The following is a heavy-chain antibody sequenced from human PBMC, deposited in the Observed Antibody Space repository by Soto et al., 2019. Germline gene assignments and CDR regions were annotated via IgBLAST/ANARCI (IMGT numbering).Heavy chain of an antibody. J-gene: IGHJ6*02. CDR3: ARITGRYYDSSGYYLVYGMDV. CDR2: IYPGDSDT. V-gene: IGHV5-51*01. Sequence: GESLKISCKGSGYSFTSYWISWVRQMPGKGLEWMGIIYPGDSDTRYSPSFQGQVTISADKSISTAYLQWSSLKASDTAMYYCARITGRYYDSSGYYLVYGMDVWGQGTTVTVSS. D-gene: IGHD3-22*01. CDR1: GYSFTSYW.